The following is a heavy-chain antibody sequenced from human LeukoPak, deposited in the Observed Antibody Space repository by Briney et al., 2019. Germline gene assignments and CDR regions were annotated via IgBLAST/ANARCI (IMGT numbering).Heavy chain of an antibody. D-gene: IGHD2-15*01. CDR2: INPNSGGT. J-gene: IGHJ5*02. CDR3: AGVIRRVVVVAAWRFDP. CDR1: GYTFTGYY. V-gene: IGHV1-2*02. Sequence: ASVKVSCKASGYTFTGYYMHWVRQAPGQGLEWMGWINPNSGGTNYAQKFQGRVTMTRDTSISTAYMELSRLRSDDTAVYYCAGVIRRVVVVAAWRFDPWGQGTLVTVSS.